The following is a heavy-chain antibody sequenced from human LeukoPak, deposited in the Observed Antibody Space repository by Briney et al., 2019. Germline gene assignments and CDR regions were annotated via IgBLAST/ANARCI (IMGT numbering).Heavy chain of an antibody. CDR3: ARDPGTRVVTSGVIWFDP. CDR2: IIPIFGTA. Sequence: SVKVSCKASGGTFSSYAISWVRQAPGQGLEWMGRIIPIFGTANYAQKFQGRVTITTDESTSTAYMELSSLRSEDTAVYYCARDPGTRVVTSGVIWFDPWGQGTLVTVSS. J-gene: IGHJ5*02. CDR1: GGTFSSYA. V-gene: IGHV1-69*05. D-gene: IGHD4-23*01.